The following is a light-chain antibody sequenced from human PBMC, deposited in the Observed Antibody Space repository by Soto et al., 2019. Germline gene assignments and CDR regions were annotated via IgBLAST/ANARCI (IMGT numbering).Light chain of an antibody. CDR2: DVR. J-gene: IGLJ2*01. V-gene: IGLV2-14*03. CDR1: SSDVGGYNY. Sequence: QSVLTQPASVSGSPGQSITISCTGTSSDVGGYNYISWYQQHPGKAPKFIIYDVRNRPSGVSNRFSGSRSGNTASLTIPGLQAEDEADYYCSSYTSSNTVIFGGGTKVTVL. CDR3: SSYTSSNTVI.